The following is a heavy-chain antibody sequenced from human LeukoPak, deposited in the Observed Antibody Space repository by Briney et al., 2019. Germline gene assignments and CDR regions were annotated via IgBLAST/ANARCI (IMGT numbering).Heavy chain of an antibody. Sequence: GGSLRLSCAASGFTFSSYSMNWVHQAPGKGLEWVSSISSRSSYIYYADSVKGRFTISRDNAKNSLYLQMNSLRAEDTAVYYCARDISFYDILTGYLDYYYYYGMDVWGQGTTVTVSS. D-gene: IGHD3-9*01. CDR1: GFTFSSYS. CDR2: ISSRSSYI. V-gene: IGHV3-21*01. CDR3: ARDISFYDILTGYLDYYYYYGMDV. J-gene: IGHJ6*02.